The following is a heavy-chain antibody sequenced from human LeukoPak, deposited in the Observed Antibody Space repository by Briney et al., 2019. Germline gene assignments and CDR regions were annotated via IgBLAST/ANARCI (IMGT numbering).Heavy chain of an antibody. CDR3: ARVGYYDSSNYYAYFQH. J-gene: IGHJ1*01. D-gene: IGHD3-22*01. Sequence: QPGGSLRLSCAASGFTFSSYRMHWVRQAPGKGLEWVASINSDGTDISYGDSVKGRFTISRDNAKNTLYLQMNSLRVEDTAVYYCARVGYYDSSNYYAYFQHWGQGTLVTVSS. V-gene: IGHV3-74*01. CDR1: GFTFSSYR. CDR2: INSDGTDI.